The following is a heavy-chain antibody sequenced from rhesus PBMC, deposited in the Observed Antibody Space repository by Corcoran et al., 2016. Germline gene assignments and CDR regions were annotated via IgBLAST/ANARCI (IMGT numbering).Heavy chain of an antibody. CDR2: ITYSGST. Sequence: QVQLQESGPGLVKPSETLSLTCAVSGGSISSGYYYWSWIRQPPGKVLEWIRYITYSGSTSYNPSLKSGVTISRDTSKNQFSLKLRSVTAADTAVYYCAGNYYYDSARTDYWGQGVLVTVSS. CDR1: GGSISSGYYY. J-gene: IGHJ4*01. V-gene: IGHV4-122*02. D-gene: IGHD3-28*01. CDR3: AGNYYYDSARTDY.